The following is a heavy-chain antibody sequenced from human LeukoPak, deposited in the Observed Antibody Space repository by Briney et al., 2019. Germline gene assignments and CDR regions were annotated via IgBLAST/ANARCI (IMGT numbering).Heavy chain of an antibody. CDR2: TYYRSKWYN. CDR3: ARVESTYYDFWSGLGAYMDV. J-gene: IGHJ6*03. D-gene: IGHD3-3*01. Sequence: SQTLSLTCAISGDSVSSNSAAWNWIRQSPSRGLEWLGRTYYRSKWYNDYAASVKSRITINPDTSKNQFSLQLNSVTPEDTAVYYCARVESTYYDFWSGLGAYMDVWGKGTTVTVSS. CDR1: GDSVSSNSAA. V-gene: IGHV6-1*01.